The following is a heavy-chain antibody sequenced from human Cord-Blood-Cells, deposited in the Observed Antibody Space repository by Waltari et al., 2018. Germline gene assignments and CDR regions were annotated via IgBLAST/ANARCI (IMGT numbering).Heavy chain of an antibody. CDR2: INAGNGNT. CDR3: ARGGDYGDYAEYFQR. D-gene: IGHD4-17*01. CDR1: GCTCASYA. Sequence: AALETRGTSVEDSCNAAGCTCASYAMHLGGQPPGQRLEWMGWINAGNGNTKYSQKFQGRVTITRDTSESTAYMELSSLISEDTAVYYCARGGDYGDYAEYFQRWGQSTLATVSP. J-gene: IGHJ1*01. V-gene: IGHV1-3*01.